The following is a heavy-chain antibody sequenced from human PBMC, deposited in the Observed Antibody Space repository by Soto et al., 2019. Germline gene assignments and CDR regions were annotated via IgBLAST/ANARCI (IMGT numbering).Heavy chain of an antibody. Sequence: EVQLVESGGGLVQPGGSLRLSCAASGFTFSSYSMNWVRQAPGKGLAWVSYISSSSSTIYYADSVKGRFTISRDNAKNSLYLQMNSLRDEDTAVYYCASYVWGRYRPPGESNFDYWGQGTLVTVSS. D-gene: IGHD3-16*02. CDR1: GFTFSSYS. CDR2: ISSSSSTI. V-gene: IGHV3-48*02. CDR3: ASYVWGRYRPPGESNFDY. J-gene: IGHJ4*02.